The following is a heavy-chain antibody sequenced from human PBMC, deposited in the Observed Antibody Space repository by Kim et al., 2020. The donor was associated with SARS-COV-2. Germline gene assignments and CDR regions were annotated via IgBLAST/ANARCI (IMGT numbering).Heavy chain of an antibody. V-gene: IGHV1-3*01. CDR2: INAGNGNT. J-gene: IGHJ3*02. Sequence: ASVKVSCKASGYTFTSYAMHWVRQAPGQRLEWMGWINAGNGNTKYSQKFQGRVTITRDTSASTAYMELSSLRSEDTAVYYCASGGYIAAAGFVAFDIWGQGTMVTVSS. D-gene: IGHD6-13*01. CDR3: ASGGYIAAAGFVAFDI. CDR1: GYTFTSYA.